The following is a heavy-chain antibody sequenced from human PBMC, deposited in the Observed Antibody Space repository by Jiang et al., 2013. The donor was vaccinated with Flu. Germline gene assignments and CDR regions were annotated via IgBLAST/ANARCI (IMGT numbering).Heavy chain of an antibody. Sequence: SQTLSLTCAISGDSVSSNSAAWNWIRQSPSRGLEWLGRTYCRSKCYNDYAVSVKSRITINPDTSKNQFSLHLNSVTPEDTAVYYCARTDSSSWFLYYFDYWGQGTLSPSPQ. CDR2: TYCRSKCYN. J-gene: IGHJ4*02. V-gene: IGHV6-1*01. D-gene: IGHD6-13*01. CDR3: ARTDSSSWFLYYFDY. CDR1: GDSVSSNSAA.